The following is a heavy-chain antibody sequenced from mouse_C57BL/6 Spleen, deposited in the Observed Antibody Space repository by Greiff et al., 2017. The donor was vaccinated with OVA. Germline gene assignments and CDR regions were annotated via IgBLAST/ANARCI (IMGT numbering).Heavy chain of an antibody. J-gene: IGHJ1*03. CDR3: SSATTVGYCYCCF. CDR2: INPSNGGT. V-gene: IGHV1-53*01. Sequence: VQLQQPGAELVKPGASVKMSCKASGYTFTSYWMPWVKQRPGQGLEWIGNINPSNGGTNYNEKFKSKATLTVDKSSSTAYMQLSSLTSVDSAVYFCSSATTVGYCYCCFWGTGTTVTVSS. CDR1: GYTFTSYW.